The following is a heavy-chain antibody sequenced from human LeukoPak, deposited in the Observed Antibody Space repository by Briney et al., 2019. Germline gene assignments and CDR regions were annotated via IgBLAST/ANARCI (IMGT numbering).Heavy chain of an antibody. CDR3: ARVLTASWDWFDP. V-gene: IGHV3-74*01. Sequence: QPGRSLRLSCAASGFTFDDYAMHWVRQAPGKGLVWVSRINSDGSRTNYADSVKGRFTISRDNAKNTLYLQMSSLRAEDTAVYYCARVLTASWDWFDPWGQGTLVTVSS. CDR2: INSDGSRT. D-gene: IGHD2-21*02. CDR1: GFTFDDYA. J-gene: IGHJ5*02.